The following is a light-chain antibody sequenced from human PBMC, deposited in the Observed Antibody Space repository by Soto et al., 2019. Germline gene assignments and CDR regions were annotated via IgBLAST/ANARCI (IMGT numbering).Light chain of an antibody. Sequence: DIVMPQSPDSLAVSLGERATINCKSRQSVLYTSNNKNYLAWYQQKPGQPPNLLIYWASTRESGVPDRFSGSGSGTDFILTISSLQAEDVAVYYCQQYYTTPLTFGGGTKVDI. J-gene: IGKJ4*01. CDR3: QQYYTTPLT. CDR2: WAS. V-gene: IGKV4-1*01. CDR1: QSVLYTSNNKNY.